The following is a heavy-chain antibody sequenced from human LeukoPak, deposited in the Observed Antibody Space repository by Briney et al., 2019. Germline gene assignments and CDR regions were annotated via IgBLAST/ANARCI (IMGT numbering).Heavy chain of an antibody. CDR2: IYYSGTT. V-gene: IGHV4-59*08. CDR3: ARRTGEGAFDI. D-gene: IGHD3-16*01. Sequence: SETLSLTCTVSGGSLSTYFWTWIRQLPGKGLEWIGYIYYSGTTNYHPSLESRVTISVDTSKNQFSLKLNSVTAADTAVYYCARRTGEGAFDIWGQGTMATVSS. CDR1: GGSLSTYF. J-gene: IGHJ3*02.